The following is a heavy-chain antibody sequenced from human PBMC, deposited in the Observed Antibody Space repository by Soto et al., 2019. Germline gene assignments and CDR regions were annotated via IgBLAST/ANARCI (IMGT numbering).Heavy chain of an antibody. J-gene: IGHJ4*02. CDR2: IYYTGST. D-gene: IGHD4-17*01. V-gene: IGHV4-59*08. Sequence: SETLSLTCTVSGDSINNYYCSWIRQPPGKGLEWIGYIYYTGSTNYNPSLKSRVTMSVDTSKNQFSLKLASVTAADTAVYYCARTDYGDYKIDSWGQGTLVTVSS. CDR3: ARTDYGDYKIDS. CDR1: GDSINNYY.